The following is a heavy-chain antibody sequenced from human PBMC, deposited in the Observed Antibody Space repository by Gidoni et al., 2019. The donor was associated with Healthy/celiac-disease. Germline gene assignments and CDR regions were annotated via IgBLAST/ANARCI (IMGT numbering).Heavy chain of an antibody. Sequence: QITLKESGPTLVKPTQTLTLTCTFSGLSLSTSGVGVGWIRPPPGKALEWLALIYWNDDKRYSPSLKSRLTITNDTSKNQVVLTMTNMDPVDTATYYCAHSGYYDSPTGWGQGTLVTVSS. CDR1: GLSLSTSGVG. D-gene: IGHD3-22*01. CDR2: IYWNDDK. J-gene: IGHJ4*02. CDR3: AHSGYYDSPTG. V-gene: IGHV2-5*01.